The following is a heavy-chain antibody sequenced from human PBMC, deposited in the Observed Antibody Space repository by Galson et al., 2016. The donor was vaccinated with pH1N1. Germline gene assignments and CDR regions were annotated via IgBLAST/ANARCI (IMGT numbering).Heavy chain of an antibody. J-gene: IGHJ4*02. D-gene: IGHD4-17*01. Sequence: SETLSLTCTVSGGSISNSNYYWGWIRQPPGKGLEWIGNVYYSGTTYYNASLKSRVTISVDTSKNQFSLILSSVTAADTAVYFCAGPFSDNGDYPPGYWGQDVFGYWGRGTLVTVSS. CDR3: AGPFSDNGDYPPGYWGQDVFGY. CDR2: VYYSGTT. V-gene: IGHV4-39*01. CDR1: GGSISNSNYY.